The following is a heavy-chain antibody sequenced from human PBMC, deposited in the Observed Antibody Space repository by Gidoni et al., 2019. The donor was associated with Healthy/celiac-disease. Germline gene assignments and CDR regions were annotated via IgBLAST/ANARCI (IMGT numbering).Heavy chain of an antibody. J-gene: IGHJ4*02. CDR3: ARLRPYYYDSSGRDY. V-gene: IGHV4-39*01. CDR2: IYYSGST. D-gene: IGHD3-22*01. Sequence: GWIRQPPGKGLEWIGSIYYSGSTYYNPSLKSRVTISVDTSKNQFSLKLSSVTAADTAVYYCARLRPYYYDSSGRDYWGQGTLVTVSS.